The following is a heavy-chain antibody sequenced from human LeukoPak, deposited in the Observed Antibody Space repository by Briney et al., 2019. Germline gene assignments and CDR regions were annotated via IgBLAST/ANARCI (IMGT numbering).Heavy chain of an antibody. D-gene: IGHD6-19*01. V-gene: IGHV3-13*01. CDR1: GFTLSSYD. CDR3: ARGYSSGWYP. J-gene: IGHJ5*02. CDR2: IGTAGDT. Sequence: GGSLRLSCAASGFTLSSYDMHWVRQATGKGLEWVLAIGTAGDTYYPGSVKGRFTISRENAKNSLYLQMNNLRAEDTAVYYCARGYSSGWYPWGQGTLVTVSS.